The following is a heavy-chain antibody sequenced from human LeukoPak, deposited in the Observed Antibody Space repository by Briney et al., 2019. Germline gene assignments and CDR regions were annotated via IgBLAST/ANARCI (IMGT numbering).Heavy chain of an antibody. J-gene: IGHJ4*02. D-gene: IGHD5-18*01. CDR3: ARQEGYSYGYDFDY. CDR1: GYSISSGYY. V-gene: IGHV4-38-2*02. CDR2: IYHSGDT. Sequence: SETLSLTCTVSGYSISSGYYGGWIRQPPGEGLEWIGTIYHSGDTYYNPSLKSRVIISVDTSKNQFSLKLSSVTAADTAVYYCARQEGYSYGYDFDYWGQGTLVTVSS.